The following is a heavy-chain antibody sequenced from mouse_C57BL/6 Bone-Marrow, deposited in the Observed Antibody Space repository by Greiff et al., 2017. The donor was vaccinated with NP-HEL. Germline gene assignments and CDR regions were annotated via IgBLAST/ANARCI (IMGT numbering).Heavy chain of an antibody. Sequence: EVQLVESGGDLVKPGGSLKLSCAASGFTFTSYGMSWVRQTPDKRLEWVATISRCGSYTYYPDSVKGRFTISRDNAKNTLYLQMSSLKSEDTAMYYCARHGYYGSPYFDYWGQGTTLTVSS. D-gene: IGHD1-1*01. J-gene: IGHJ2*01. CDR2: ISRCGSYT. CDR1: GFTFTSYG. CDR3: ARHGYYGSPYFDY. V-gene: IGHV5-6*01.